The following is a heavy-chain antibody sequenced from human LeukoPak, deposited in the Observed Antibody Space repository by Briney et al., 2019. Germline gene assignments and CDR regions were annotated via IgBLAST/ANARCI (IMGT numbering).Heavy chain of an antibody. J-gene: IGHJ4*02. D-gene: IGHD5-12*01. CDR1: GYSISSGYY. Sequence: SETLSLTCAVSGYSISSGYYWGWIRQPPGKGVEWIGSMFHSGSTYYNPSLKSRVPISVDKSKNPFSLKLSSVTAADTAVYYCAGSLSRGYSGFRVSPFDYWGQGTLVTVSS. V-gene: IGHV4-38-2*01. CDR2: MFHSGST. CDR3: AGSLSRGYSGFRVSPFDY.